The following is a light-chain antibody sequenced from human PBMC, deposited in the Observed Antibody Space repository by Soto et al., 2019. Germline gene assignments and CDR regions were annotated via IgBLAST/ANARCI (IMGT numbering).Light chain of an antibody. CDR3: SSYAGSNNWV. J-gene: IGLJ3*02. Sequence: QAVVTQPPSASGSPGQSVTISCTGTSSDVGGYNYVSGYQQHPGKAPKLMIYGVTKRPSGVPDRFSGSKSGNTASLTVSGLQAEDEADYYCSSYAGSNNWVFGGGTKLTVL. CDR1: SSDVGGYNY. V-gene: IGLV2-8*01. CDR2: GVT.